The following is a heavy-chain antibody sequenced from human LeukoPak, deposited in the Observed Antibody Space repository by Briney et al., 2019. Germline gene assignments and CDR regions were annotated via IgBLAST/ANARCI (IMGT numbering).Heavy chain of an antibody. CDR2: ISYDGSNT. CDR3: AKDPLYTYDDSRVSYGMDV. D-gene: IGHD5-18*01. CDR1: GFTFSSYA. V-gene: IGHV3-30*18. J-gene: IGHJ6*02. Sequence: GGSLRLSCAASGFTFSSYAMSWVRQAPGKGLEWVAVISYDGSNTYYADSVKGRFTISRDNSKNTLYLQMNSLRAEDTAVYYCAKDPLYTYDDSRVSYGMDVWGQGTTVTVSS.